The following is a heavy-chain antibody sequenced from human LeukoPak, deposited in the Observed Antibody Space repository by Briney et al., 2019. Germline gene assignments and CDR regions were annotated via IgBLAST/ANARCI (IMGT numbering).Heavy chain of an antibody. D-gene: IGHD5-12*01. Sequence: ASVKVSCKASGYTFTSYDINWVRQATGQGLEWMGWMNPNSGNTGYAQKFQGRVTMTRNTSISTAYMELSSLRSEDTAVYYCARGRLSPSGYDLVWFDPWGQGTLVTVSS. CDR1: GYTFTSYD. CDR2: MNPNSGNT. V-gene: IGHV1-8*01. CDR3: ARGRLSPSGYDLVWFDP. J-gene: IGHJ5*02.